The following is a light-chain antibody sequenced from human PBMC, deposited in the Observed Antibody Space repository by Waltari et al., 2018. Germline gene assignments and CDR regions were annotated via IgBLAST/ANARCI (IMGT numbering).Light chain of an antibody. Sequence: SYELTQPPSVSVPPGQTASITCSGDKLGDKYACWYQQKPGQSPVLVIYQDNKRPSGIPERFSGSNSGNTATLTISGTQAMDEADYYCQAWNSRTEVLGGGTKLTVL. CDR1: KLGDKY. J-gene: IGLJ2*01. CDR2: QDN. V-gene: IGLV3-1*01. CDR3: QAWNSRTEV.